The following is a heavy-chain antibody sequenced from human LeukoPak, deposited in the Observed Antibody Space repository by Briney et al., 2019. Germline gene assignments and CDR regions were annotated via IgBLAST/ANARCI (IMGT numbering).Heavy chain of an antibody. D-gene: IGHD6-19*01. CDR1: GGSISSYY. Sequence: SETLSLTCTVSGGSISSYYWSWIRQPPGKGLEWIGYIYYSGSTNYNPSLKSRVTISVDTSKNQFSLKLSSVTAADTAVYYCARHSSGWDYYFDYWGQGTLVTVSS. CDR3: ARHSSGWDYYFDY. V-gene: IGHV4-59*01. J-gene: IGHJ4*02. CDR2: IYYSGST.